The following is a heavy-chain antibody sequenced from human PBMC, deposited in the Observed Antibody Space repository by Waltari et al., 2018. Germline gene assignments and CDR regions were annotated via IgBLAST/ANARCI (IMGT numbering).Heavy chain of an antibody. J-gene: IGHJ5*02. V-gene: IGHV4-30-2*01. CDR2: LYHSGST. CDR1: GGSISSGGYS. D-gene: IGHD2-15*01. Sequence: QLQLQESGSGLVKPSQTLSLTCAVSGGSISSGGYSWSWIRQPPGKGLEWIGYLYHSGSTYYNPSLKSRVTISVDRSKNQLSLKLSSVTAADTAVYYCASVVVASSNWFDPWGQGTLVTVSS. CDR3: ASVVVASSNWFDP.